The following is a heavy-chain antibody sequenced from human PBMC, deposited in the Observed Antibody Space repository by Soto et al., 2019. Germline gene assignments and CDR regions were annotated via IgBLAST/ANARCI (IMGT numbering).Heavy chain of an antibody. CDR1: GYTFTSYD. D-gene: IGHD3-22*01. V-gene: IGHV1-8*01. CDR2: MNPNSGNT. CDR3: ARGHDRSTTYYSDSSGFHDE. Sequence: SVKVSCKASGYTFTSYDINWVRQATGQGLEWMGWMNPNSGNTGYAQKFQGRVTMTRNTSISTAYMELSSLRSEDTAVYYCARGHDRSTTYYSDSSGFHDEWGQGTLVTVSS. J-gene: IGHJ4*02.